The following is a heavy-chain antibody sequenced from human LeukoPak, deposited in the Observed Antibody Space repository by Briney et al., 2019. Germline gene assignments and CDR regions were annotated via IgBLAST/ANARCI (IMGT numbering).Heavy chain of an antibody. Sequence: AGGSLRLSCSASGFTFSRYPMHWVRQAPGRGLEYVSAISASGGDTYYAVSLRGRFIISRDNSKNTLYLQVSSLRTEDTALYYCVKARAAFYDYWGPGALVTVSS. CDR2: ISASGGDT. D-gene: IGHD2-15*01. V-gene: IGHV3-64D*06. CDR3: VKARAAFYDY. CDR1: GFTFSRYP. J-gene: IGHJ4*02.